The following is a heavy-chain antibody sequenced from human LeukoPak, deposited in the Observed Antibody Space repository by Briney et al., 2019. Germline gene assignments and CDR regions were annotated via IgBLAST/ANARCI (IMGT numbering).Heavy chain of an antibody. Sequence: GGSLRLSCAASGFTFSTYAMSWVRQAPGKGLEWVSAITDSGGSTYHADSVKGQFIISRDNSKNTLYMQMNSLRAEDTAIYYCAKGSSSARPYYFDYWGQGTLVTVSS. V-gene: IGHV3-23*01. CDR1: GFTFSTYA. D-gene: IGHD6-19*01. CDR3: AKGSSSARPYYFDY. CDR2: ITDSGGST. J-gene: IGHJ4*02.